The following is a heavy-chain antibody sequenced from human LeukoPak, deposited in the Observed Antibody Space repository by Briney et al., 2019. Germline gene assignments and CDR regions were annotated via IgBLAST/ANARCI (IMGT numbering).Heavy chain of an antibody. D-gene: IGHD1-26*01. CDR2: ISSSGSGVNT. J-gene: IGHJ2*01. Sequence: GGSLRLSCVASGVTFSNYAMSWARQAPGKGLEWVSGISSSGSGVNTYYADSVKCRFTISRDSSRNTLVLHINTLRAEDKAIYYCEKDRTVGASYWYFDLWGRGTLVTVSS. V-gene: IGHV3-23*01. CDR3: EKDRTVGASYWYFDL. CDR1: GVTFSNYA.